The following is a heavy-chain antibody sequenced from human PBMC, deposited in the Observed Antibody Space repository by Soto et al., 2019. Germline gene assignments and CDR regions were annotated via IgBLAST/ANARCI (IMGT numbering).Heavy chain of an antibody. D-gene: IGHD1-26*01. J-gene: IGHJ4*02. CDR1: GGTFSSHG. Sequence: QVQLVQSGTVVQRRGSSVKVSCQASGGTFSSHGMAWVRQAPGQGLEWMGGIIPTFGTPTYAAKFQGRVTITADKTTHTAYMSLSSLLSDDTAADYCPSERSAPYFDYWGQGTLITVSS. CDR3: PSERSAPYFDY. CDR2: IIPTFGTP. V-gene: IGHV1-69*06.